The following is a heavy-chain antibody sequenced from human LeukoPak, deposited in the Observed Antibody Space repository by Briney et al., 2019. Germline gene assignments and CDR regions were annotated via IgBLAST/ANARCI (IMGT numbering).Heavy chain of an antibody. CDR2: IYYSGST. J-gene: IGHJ6*03. D-gene: IGHD6-13*01. Sequence: PSETLSLTCTVSGGSISSYYWSWIRQPPGKGLEWIGYIYYSGSTNYNPSLKSRVTISVDTSKKQFSLKLSSVTAADTAVYYCARGMAAAAVHYYYYYYMDVWGKGTTVTVSS. V-gene: IGHV4-59*12. CDR3: ARGMAAAAVHYYYYYYMDV. CDR1: GGSISSYY.